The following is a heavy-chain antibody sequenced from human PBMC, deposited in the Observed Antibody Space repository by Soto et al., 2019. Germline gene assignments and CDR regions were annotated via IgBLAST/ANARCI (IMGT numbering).Heavy chain of an antibody. Sequence: SETLSLTCTVSGGSISSGGYYWSWIRQHPGKGLEWIGYIYYSGSTYYNPSLKSRVTISVDTSKNQFSLKLSSVTAADTAVYYCAREMVSPDGMDVWGQGTTVTVSS. J-gene: IGHJ6*02. V-gene: IGHV4-31*03. CDR3: AREMVSPDGMDV. CDR1: GGSISSGGYY. D-gene: IGHD2-8*01. CDR2: IYYSGST.